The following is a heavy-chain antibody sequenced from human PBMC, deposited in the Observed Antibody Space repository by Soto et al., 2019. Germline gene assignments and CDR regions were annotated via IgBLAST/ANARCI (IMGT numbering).Heavy chain of an antibody. D-gene: IGHD2-15*01. CDR1: GGSISSPNFY. J-gene: IGHJ4*02. CDR2: IYYSGST. Sequence: SETLSLTCTVSGGSISSPNFYWSWIRQHPGKGLEWIGYIYYSGSTYYNPSLKSRVTISVDTSKNQFSLKLSSVTAADTAVYYCARRYGGNFDYWGQGTLVTVSS. V-gene: IGHV4-31*03. CDR3: ARRYGGNFDY.